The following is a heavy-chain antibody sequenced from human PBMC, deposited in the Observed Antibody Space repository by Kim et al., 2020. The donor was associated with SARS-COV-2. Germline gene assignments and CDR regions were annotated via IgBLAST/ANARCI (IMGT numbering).Heavy chain of an antibody. V-gene: IGHV4-31*03. J-gene: IGHJ4*02. Sequence: SETLSLTCTVSGGSISSGGYYWSWIRQHPGKGLEWIGYIYYSGSTYYNPSLKSRVTISVDTSKNQFSLKLSSVTAADTAVYYCASEGGDSSGYYFFDYWGQGTLVTVSS. D-gene: IGHD3-22*01. CDR2: IYYSGST. CDR1: GGSISSGGYY. CDR3: ASEGGDSSGYYFFDY.